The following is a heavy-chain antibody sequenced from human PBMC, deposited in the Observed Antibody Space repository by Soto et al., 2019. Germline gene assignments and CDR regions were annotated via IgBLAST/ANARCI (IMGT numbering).Heavy chain of an antibody. V-gene: IGHV4-34*01. Sequence: SETLSLTCAVYGGSFSGYYWSWIRQPPGKGLEWIGEINHSGSTNYNPSLKSRVTISVDTSKNQFSLKLSSVTAADTAVYYCASQIGSSWYYYGMDVWGQGTTVTGAS. D-gene: IGHD6-13*01. CDR2: INHSGST. CDR1: GGSFSGYY. J-gene: IGHJ6*02. CDR3: ASQIGSSWYYYGMDV.